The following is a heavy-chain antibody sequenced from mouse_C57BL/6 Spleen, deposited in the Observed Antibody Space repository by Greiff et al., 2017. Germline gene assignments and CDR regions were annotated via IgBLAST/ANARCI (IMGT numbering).Heavy chain of an antibody. V-gene: IGHV1-82*01. CDR3: ANEGNWDFDY. Sequence: QVQLQQSGPELVKPGASVKISCKASGYAFSSSWMNWVKQRPGKGLEWIGRIYPGNGDTKYNGKFKGKATLTADKSSSTAYMQLRSLTSEDSAVYFCANEGNWDFDYWGQGTTLTVSS. D-gene: IGHD4-1*01. J-gene: IGHJ2*01. CDR2: IYPGNGDT. CDR1: GYAFSSSW.